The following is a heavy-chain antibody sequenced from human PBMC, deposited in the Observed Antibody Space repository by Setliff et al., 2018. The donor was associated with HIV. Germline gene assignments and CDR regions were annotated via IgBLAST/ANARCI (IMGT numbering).Heavy chain of an antibody. V-gene: IGHV4-59*11. CDR3: AGRGGYNDWYFDY. D-gene: IGHD5-12*01. J-gene: IGHJ4*02. Sequence: PSETLSLTCNVSGVSMSSHYWSWIRQAPGQPPNKGLEWIGNIYYSGTTNYNPSLESRVTISIDTSKSQFSLKPTSVTTADTAMYYCAGRGGYNDWYFDYWGQGALVTVSS. CDR1: GVSMSSHY. CDR2: IYYSGTT.